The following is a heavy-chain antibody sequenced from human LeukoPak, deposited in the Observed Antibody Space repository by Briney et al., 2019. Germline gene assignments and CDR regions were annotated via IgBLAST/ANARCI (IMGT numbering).Heavy chain of an antibody. V-gene: IGHV3-48*04. CDR1: GFTFSSYS. CDR2: ISSTTKTII. J-gene: IGHJ3*02. Sequence: PGGSLRLSCAASGFTFSSYSMNWVRQAPGKGLEWILFISSTTKTIIYYADSVKGRFTISRDNAKNSLYLQMNSLRVEDTAVYYCARGYSSDAFDIWGQGTLVTVSS. CDR3: ARGYSSDAFDI. D-gene: IGHD1-26*01.